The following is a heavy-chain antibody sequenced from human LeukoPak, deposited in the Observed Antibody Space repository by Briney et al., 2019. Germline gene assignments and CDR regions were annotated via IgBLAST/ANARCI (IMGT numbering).Heavy chain of an antibody. CDR1: GFTFSSYA. Sequence: GGSLRLSCAASGFTFSSYAMSWVRQAPGKGLEWVSVISGSGGRTYYEGSVKGRFTISKDNSKNTLYLQMNSLRAEDTAVYYCAKGRSAAMIEAAFDYWGQGTLVTVSS. CDR2: ISGSGGRT. D-gene: IGHD3-22*01. J-gene: IGHJ4*02. CDR3: AKGRSAAMIEAAFDY. V-gene: IGHV3-23*01.